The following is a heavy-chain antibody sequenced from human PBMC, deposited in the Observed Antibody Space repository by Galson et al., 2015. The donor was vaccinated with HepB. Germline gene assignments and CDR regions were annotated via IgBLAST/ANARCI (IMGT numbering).Heavy chain of an antibody. V-gene: IGHV4-31*03. CDR1: GGSISSGGYY. CDR3: ARGPYDSSGYYGGYYFDY. Sequence: TLSLTCTVSGGSISSGGYYWSWIRQHPGKGLEWIGYIYYSGSTYYNPSLKSRVTISVDTSKNQFSLKLSSVTAADTAVYYCARGPYDSSGYYGGYYFDYWGQGTLVSVYS. D-gene: IGHD3-22*01. CDR2: IYYSGST. J-gene: IGHJ4*02.